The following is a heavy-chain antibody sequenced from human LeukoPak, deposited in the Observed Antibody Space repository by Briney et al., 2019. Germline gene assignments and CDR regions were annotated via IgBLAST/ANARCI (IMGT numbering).Heavy chain of an antibody. CDR2: ISYDGSNK. CDR1: GFTFSSYG. J-gene: IGHJ4*02. V-gene: IGHV3-30*03. CDR3: ARVDGSVDTAMGVYDY. Sequence: GGSLRLSCAASGFTFSSYGMHWVRQAPGKGLEWVAVISYDGSNKYYADSVKGRFTISRDNSKNTLYLQMNSLRAEDTAVYYCARVDGSVDTAMGVYDYWGQGTLVTVSS. D-gene: IGHD5-18*01.